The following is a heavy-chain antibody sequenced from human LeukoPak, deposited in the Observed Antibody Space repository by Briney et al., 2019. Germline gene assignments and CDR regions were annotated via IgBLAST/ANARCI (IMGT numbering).Heavy chain of an antibody. CDR2: IYHSGDT. D-gene: IGHD2-2*01. V-gene: IGHV4-38-2*02. Sequence: PSETLSLACTVSGYSISRDYYWGWIRQPPGEGLEWIGSIYHSGDTHYSPSLRSRVTISVDTSKNQFSLKLSSVTAADTAVYYCAREVVPAAFDYWGQGTLVTVSS. J-gene: IGHJ4*02. CDR1: GYSISRDYY. CDR3: AREVVPAAFDY.